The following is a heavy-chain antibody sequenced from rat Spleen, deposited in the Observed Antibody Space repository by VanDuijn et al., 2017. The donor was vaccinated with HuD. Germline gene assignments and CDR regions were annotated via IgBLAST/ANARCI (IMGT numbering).Heavy chain of an antibody. CDR2: ITNAAGKV. Sequence: EVQLVESGGGLVQPGRSMKLSCAASGFTFSDYYMAWVRQAPKKGLEWVASITNAAGKVHYPDSVKGRFTISRDTAQNILYLQMNSPRSEDTATYYCTTVRSAGFTIPFAWWGQGTLVTVSS. J-gene: IGHJ3*01. CDR3: TTVRSAGFTIPFAW. CDR1: GFTFSDYY. D-gene: IGHD1-12*01. V-gene: IGHV5-20*01.